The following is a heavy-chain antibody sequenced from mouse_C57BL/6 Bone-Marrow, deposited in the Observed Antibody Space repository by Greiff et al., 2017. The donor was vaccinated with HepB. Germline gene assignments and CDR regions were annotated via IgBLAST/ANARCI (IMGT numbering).Heavy chain of an antibody. D-gene: IGHD2-1*01. V-gene: IGHV5-4*01. CDR2: ISDGGSYT. J-gene: IGHJ1*03. CDR1: GFTFSSYA. CDR3: AREVYGNYDWYFAV. Sequence: VMLVESGGGLVKPGGSLKLSCAASGFTFSSYAMSWVRQTPEKRLEWVATISDGGSYTYYPDNVKGRFTISRDNDKSNLYLQMSHLKSEDTAMYYWAREVYGNYDWYFAVWGTGTTVTVSS.